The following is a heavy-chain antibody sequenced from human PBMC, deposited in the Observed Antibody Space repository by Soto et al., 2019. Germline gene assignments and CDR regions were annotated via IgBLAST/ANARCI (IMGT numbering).Heavy chain of an antibody. D-gene: IGHD3-3*01. Sequence: SETLSLTCAVYGGSFSGYYWSWIRQPPGKGLEWIGEINHSGSTNYNPSLKSRVTISVDTSKNQFSLKLSSVTAADTAVYYCARVPYYDFWSGWGYGMDVWGQGTTVTVSX. J-gene: IGHJ6*02. CDR1: GGSFSGYY. V-gene: IGHV4-34*01. CDR2: INHSGST. CDR3: ARVPYYDFWSGWGYGMDV.